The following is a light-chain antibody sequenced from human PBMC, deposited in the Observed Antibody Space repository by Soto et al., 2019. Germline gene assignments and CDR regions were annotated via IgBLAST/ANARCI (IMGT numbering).Light chain of an antibody. J-gene: IGLJ1*01. V-gene: IGLV2-14*01. CDR2: DVS. CDR3: SSHTVTSTLV. CDR1: SSDVAGYNY. Sequence: QSALTQPASVSGSPGQSITISCTGTSSDVAGYNYVSWYQQHPGKAPKLMIYDVSNRPSGDSNRFSGSKSGNTASLTISGLQAEDEADYYCSSHTVTSTLVYGTGTKVTVL.